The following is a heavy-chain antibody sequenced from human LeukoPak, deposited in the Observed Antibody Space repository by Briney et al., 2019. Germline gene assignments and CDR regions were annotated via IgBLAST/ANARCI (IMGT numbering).Heavy chain of an antibody. Sequence: ASVKVSCKASGYTFTSYDINWVRQATGQGLEWMGWMNPNSGNTGYAQKFQGRFTMTRNTSISTAYMELSSLRSEDTAVYYCARGIPYSSGWTDYYYYYGMDVWGQGTTVTVSS. CDR1: GYTFTSYD. V-gene: IGHV1-8*01. J-gene: IGHJ6*02. CDR2: MNPNSGNT. D-gene: IGHD6-19*01. CDR3: ARGIPYSSGWTDYYYYYGMDV.